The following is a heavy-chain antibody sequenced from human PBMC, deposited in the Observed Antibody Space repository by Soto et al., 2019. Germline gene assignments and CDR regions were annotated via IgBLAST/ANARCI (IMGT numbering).Heavy chain of an antibody. CDR1: GFTFSSYA. CDR3: AKEDEPALRYFDWLLGGGY. J-gene: IGHJ4*02. D-gene: IGHD3-9*01. CDR2: ISGSGGST. V-gene: IGHV3-23*01. Sequence: EVQLLESGGGLVQPGGSLRLSCAASGFTFSSYAMSWVRQAPGKGLEWVSAISGSGGSTYYADSVKGRFTISRDNSKNTLYLQMNSLRAEDTAVYYCAKEDEPALRYFDWLLGGGYWGQGTLVTVSS.